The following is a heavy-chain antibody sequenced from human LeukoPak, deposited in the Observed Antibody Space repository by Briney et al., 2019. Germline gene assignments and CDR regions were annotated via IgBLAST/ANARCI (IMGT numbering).Heavy chain of an antibody. V-gene: IGHV1-8*01. CDR3: ARGAGSSWYSYYYYYYMDV. J-gene: IGHJ6*03. CDR2: MNPNSGNT. D-gene: IGHD6-13*01. CDR1: GYTFTSYD. Sequence: ASVKVSCXASGYTFTSYDINWVRQATGQGLEWMAWMNPNSGNTGYAQKFQGRVTMTRNTSISTAYMELSSLRSEDTAVYYCARGAGSSWYSYYYYYYMDVWGKGTTVTVSS.